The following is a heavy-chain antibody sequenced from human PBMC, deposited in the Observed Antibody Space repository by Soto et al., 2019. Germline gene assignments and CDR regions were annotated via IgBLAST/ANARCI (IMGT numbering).Heavy chain of an antibody. CDR2: IDPSDSYT. D-gene: IGHD4-17*01. CDR3: ATSTVVTPGPDY. J-gene: IGHJ4*02. Sequence: GESLKISCKGSGYSFTSYWISWVRQMPGKGLEWMGRIDPSDSYTNYSPSFRGHVTISADKSISTAYLQWSSLKASDTAMYYCATSTVVTPGPDYWGQGTLVTVSS. V-gene: IGHV5-10-1*01. CDR1: GYSFTSYW.